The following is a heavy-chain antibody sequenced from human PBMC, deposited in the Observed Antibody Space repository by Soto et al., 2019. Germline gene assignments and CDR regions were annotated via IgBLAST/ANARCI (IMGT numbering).Heavy chain of an antibody. D-gene: IGHD3-9*01. Sequence: SETLSLTCAVYGGSFSGYYWSWIRQPPGKGLEWIGEINHSGSTNYNPSLKSRVTISVDTSKNQFSLKLSSVTAADTAVYYCAINVLRYFDWLNGMDVWGQGTTVTVSS. J-gene: IGHJ6*02. CDR2: INHSGST. V-gene: IGHV4-34*01. CDR3: AINVLRYFDWLNGMDV. CDR1: GGSFSGYY.